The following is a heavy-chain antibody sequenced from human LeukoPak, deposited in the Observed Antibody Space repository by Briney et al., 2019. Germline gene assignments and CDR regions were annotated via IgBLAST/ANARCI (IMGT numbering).Heavy chain of an antibody. D-gene: IGHD6-19*01. CDR3: AKDIDTAVAGTLDY. Sequence: GGSLRLSCAASGFTFSSYWMHWVRQAPGKGLVWVSRINSDGSSTSYADSVKGRFTISRDNSKNSLYLQMNSLRTEDTALYYCAKDIDTAVAGTLDYWGQGTLVTVSS. J-gene: IGHJ4*02. CDR2: INSDGSST. V-gene: IGHV3-74*01. CDR1: GFTFSSYW.